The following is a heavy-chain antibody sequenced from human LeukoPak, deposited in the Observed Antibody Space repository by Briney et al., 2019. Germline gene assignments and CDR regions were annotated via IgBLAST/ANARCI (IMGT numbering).Heavy chain of an antibody. D-gene: IGHD1-7*01. CDR3: ARENWYYDY. CDR1: GYTFTSYG. J-gene: IGHJ4*02. Sequence: GASVKVSCKASGYTFTSYGISWVRLAPGQGLEWMGHIYPNTGGTSYAQRFQGRVTMTSDTSVSTVYMELSSLISDDTAAYYCARENWYYDYWGQGTLVTVSS. CDR2: IYPNTGGT. V-gene: IGHV1-2*06.